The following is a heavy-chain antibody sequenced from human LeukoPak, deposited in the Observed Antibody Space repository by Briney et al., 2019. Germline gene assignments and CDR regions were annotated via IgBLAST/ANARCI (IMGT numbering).Heavy chain of an antibody. J-gene: IGHJ5*02. CDR2: IIPIFGTA. D-gene: IGHD5-24*01. CDR1: GGTFSSYA. Sequence: SVKVSCKASGGTFSSYAISWVRQAPGQGLEWMGGIIPIFGTANYAQKFQGRVTITADKSTSTAYMELSSLRSEDTAVYYCAREWRRRDGYNHWGQGTLVSVSS. V-gene: IGHV1-69*06. CDR3: AREWRRRDGYNH.